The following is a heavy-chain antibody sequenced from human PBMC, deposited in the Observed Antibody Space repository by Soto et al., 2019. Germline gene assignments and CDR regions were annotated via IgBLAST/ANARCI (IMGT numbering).Heavy chain of an antibody. V-gene: IGHV1-46*01. D-gene: IGHD3-3*01. J-gene: IGHJ5*02. CDR3: ARDHSLSDPHDCDFWRVVIIACFDP. CDR2: MNATGGST. CDR1: GYTFTSYY. Sequence: ASVKVSCKASGYTFTSYYMHWVRQAPGQGLEWMVIMNATGGSTSYAQKFQGRVSMTRDWSTSTVYMELSSLRAEDTAVYYCARDHSLSDPHDCDFWRVVIIACFDPWGQGTMVTVSS.